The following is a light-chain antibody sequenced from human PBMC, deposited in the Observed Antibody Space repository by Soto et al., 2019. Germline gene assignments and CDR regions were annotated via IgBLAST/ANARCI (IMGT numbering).Light chain of an antibody. J-gene: IGLJ1*01. CDR3: SSYTSSSTLYV. Sequence: QSVLTQPASVSGSPGQSITISCTGTSSDVGGYNYVSWYQQHPGKAPKLMIYDVSNRPSGVSNRFSGSKSGNTASLTSSGLQAEDEADYYCSSYTSSSTLYVFGTGTKVTDL. V-gene: IGLV2-14*01. CDR2: DVS. CDR1: SSDVGGYNY.